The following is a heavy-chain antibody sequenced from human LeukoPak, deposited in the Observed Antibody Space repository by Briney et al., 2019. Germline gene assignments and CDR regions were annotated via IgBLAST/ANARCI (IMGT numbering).Heavy chain of an antibody. CDR1: GGTFSSYA. J-gene: IGHJ6*03. CDR3: ATSLVVPAAMPSFYYYYMDV. V-gene: IGHV1-69*13. D-gene: IGHD2-2*01. CDR2: IIPIFGTA. Sequence: ASVKVSCKASGGTFSSYAISWVRQAPGQGLEWMGGIIPIFGTANYAQKFQGRVTITADESTSTAYMELSSLRSEDTAVYYCATSLVVPAAMPSFYYYYMDVWGKGTTVTISS.